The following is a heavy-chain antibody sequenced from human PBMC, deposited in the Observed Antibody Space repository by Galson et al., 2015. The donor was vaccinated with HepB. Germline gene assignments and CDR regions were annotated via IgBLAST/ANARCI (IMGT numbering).Heavy chain of an antibody. CDR2: INPNSGGT. V-gene: IGHV1-2*04. J-gene: IGHJ3*02. CDR1: GYTFTGYY. D-gene: IGHD2-2*01. Sequence: SVKVSCKASGYTFTGYYMHWVRQAPGQGLEWMGWINPNSGGTNYAQKFQGWVTMTRDTSISTAYMELSRLRSDDTAVYYCARETAAYCSSTSCYAFDIWDQGTMVTVSS. CDR3: ARETAAYCSSTSCYAFDI.